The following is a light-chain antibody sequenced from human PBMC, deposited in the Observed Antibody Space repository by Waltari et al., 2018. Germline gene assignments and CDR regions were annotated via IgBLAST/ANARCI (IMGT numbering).Light chain of an antibody. V-gene: IGLV2-11*01. Sequence: QSALTQPRSVSGSPGQSVTFACTGTTLGGDLYDYVSWYHQHPDKPPKLILYDVTKRPSGVPDRFSGSKSGNTASLTISGLQPEDEANYYCLSYTRNDWVFGGGTKLTVL. J-gene: IGLJ3*02. CDR3: LSYTRNDWV. CDR1: TLGGDLYDY. CDR2: DVT.